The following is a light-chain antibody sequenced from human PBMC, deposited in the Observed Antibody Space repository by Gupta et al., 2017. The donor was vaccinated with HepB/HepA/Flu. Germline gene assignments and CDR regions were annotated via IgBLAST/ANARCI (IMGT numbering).Light chain of an antibody. CDR2: RNN. J-gene: IGLJ1*01. CDR1: SSNIGSNY. Sequence: QSVLTQPPSASGTPGQRVTISCYGSSSNIGSNYVYWYQQFPGPAPKLLIYRNNQRPSGVPDRFSGSKSGTSASLAISGLRSDDKADYYCATWDDSLSGYVFGNGTNVTVL. V-gene: IGLV1-47*01. CDR3: ATWDDSLSGYV.